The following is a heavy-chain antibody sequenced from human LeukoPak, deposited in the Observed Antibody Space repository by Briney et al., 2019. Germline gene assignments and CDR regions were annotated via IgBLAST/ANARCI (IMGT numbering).Heavy chain of an antibody. V-gene: IGHV3-74*01. Sequence: GGSLRLSCAASGFTFSSYWMYWVRQAPGKGLVCVSRINSDGSSTSYADSVKGRFTMSRDNAKNTLFPQMNSLRAEDTAVYYCARGARSFGTMTTGLRGLQTSRAFDPWGQGTLVTVSS. CDR3: ARGARSFGTMTTGLRGLQTSRAFDP. D-gene: IGHD3-16*01. J-gene: IGHJ5*02. CDR2: INSDGSST. CDR1: GFTFSSYW.